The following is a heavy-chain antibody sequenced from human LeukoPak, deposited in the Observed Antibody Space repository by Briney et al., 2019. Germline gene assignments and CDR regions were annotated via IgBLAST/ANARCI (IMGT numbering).Heavy chain of an antibody. CDR3: ARGYYYDSSGYFGIFDY. Sequence: EASVKVSCKASGYTFTGYYMHWVRQAPGQGLEWMGRINPNSGGTNYAQKFQGRVTMTRDTSISTAYMELSRLRSNDTSVYYCARGYYYDSSGYFGIFDYWGQGTLVTVS. J-gene: IGHJ4*02. CDR1: GYTFTGYY. CDR2: INPNSGGT. V-gene: IGHV1-2*06. D-gene: IGHD3-22*01.